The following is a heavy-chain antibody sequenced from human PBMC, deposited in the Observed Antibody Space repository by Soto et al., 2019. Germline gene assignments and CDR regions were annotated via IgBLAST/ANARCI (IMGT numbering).Heavy chain of an antibody. CDR3: EKGGRQWLVTSDFNY. Sequence: GGSLRLSCAASGFTFSDYAMHWVRQAPGKGLEWVAVVSHDGGNTHYADSVKGRFTISRDSSKNTVSLEMTSLRAGDTAVYYCEKGGRQWLVTSDFNYWGQGALDTVSS. J-gene: IGHJ4*02. V-gene: IGHV3-30*18. CDR1: GFTFSDYA. D-gene: IGHD6-19*01. CDR2: VSHDGGNT.